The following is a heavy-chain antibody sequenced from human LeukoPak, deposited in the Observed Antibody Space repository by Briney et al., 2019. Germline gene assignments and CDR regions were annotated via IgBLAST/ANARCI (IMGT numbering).Heavy chain of an antibody. J-gene: IGHJ6*02. V-gene: IGHV3-30*18. CDR3: AKDKGYDILTGSGPYYYYGMDV. Sequence: GGSLRLSCAASGFTFSSCGMHWVRQAPGKGLEWVAVISYDGSNKYYADSVKGRFTISRDNSKNTLYLQMNSLRAEDTAVYYCAKDKGYDILTGSGPYYYYGMDVWGQGTTVTVSS. CDR1: GFTFSSCG. D-gene: IGHD3-9*01. CDR2: ISYDGSNK.